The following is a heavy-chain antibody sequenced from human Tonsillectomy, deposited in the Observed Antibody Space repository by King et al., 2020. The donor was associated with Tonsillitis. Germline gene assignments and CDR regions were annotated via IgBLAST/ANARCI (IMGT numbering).Heavy chain of an antibody. J-gene: IGHJ4*02. CDR2: IGTAGDT. Sequence: VQLVESGGGLVQPGGSLRLSCAASGFTFRSYDMHWVRQATGKGLEWVSAIGTAGDTYYPGSVKGRFTNSRENARNSLYLQMNSLRAEDTAVYYCARVSYGSWSDDCGGQGTLVTASS. CDR3: ARVSYGSWSDDC. D-gene: IGHD3-10*01. V-gene: IGHV3-13*01. CDR1: GFTFRSYD.